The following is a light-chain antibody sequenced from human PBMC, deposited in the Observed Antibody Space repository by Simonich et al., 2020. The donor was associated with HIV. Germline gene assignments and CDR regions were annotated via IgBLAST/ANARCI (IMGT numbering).Light chain of an antibody. CDR1: QSLLYSSNNKNY. CDR2: WSS. Sequence: DIVMTQSPDSLAVSLGERATINCKSSQSLLYSSNNKNYLAWYQQKPGQPPKLLIYWSSTRESGVPDRFSGSGSGTDFTLTITSLQAEDVAVYYCHQYYGSPLTFGQGTKVEVK. J-gene: IGKJ1*01. V-gene: IGKV4-1*01. CDR3: HQYYGSPLT.